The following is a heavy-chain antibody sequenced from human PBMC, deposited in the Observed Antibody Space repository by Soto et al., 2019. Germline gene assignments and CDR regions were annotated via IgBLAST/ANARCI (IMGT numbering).Heavy chain of an antibody. V-gene: IGHV4-34*01. D-gene: IGHD2-8*01. CDR2: INHRGST. CDR1: GVSFSGYY. J-gene: IGHJ4*01. CDR3: ARFVCTNGVCYNYLDS. Sequence: SETLSLTCAVYGVSFSGYYWSWIRQPPGKGLEWIGEINHRGSTNYNPSLKSRVTIAVDTSKYQFSMKLSSVTAADTAVYYCARFVCTNGVCYNYLDSRGQGTLVTVSS.